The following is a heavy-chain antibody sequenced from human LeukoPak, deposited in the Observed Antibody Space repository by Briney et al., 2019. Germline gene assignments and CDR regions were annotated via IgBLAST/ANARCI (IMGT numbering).Heavy chain of an antibody. V-gene: IGHV3-49*04. CDR1: GFTFGDYA. CDR2: IRSKAYGGTT. D-gene: IGHD5-18*01. Sequence: PGGSLRLSCTASGFTFGDYAMSWVRQAPGKGLEWVGFIRSKAYGGTTEYAASVKGRFTISRDDSKSIAYLQMNSLKTEDTAVYYCTSGGYSYGYEVYFDYWGQGTLVTVSS. J-gene: IGHJ4*02. CDR3: TSGGYSYGYEVYFDY.